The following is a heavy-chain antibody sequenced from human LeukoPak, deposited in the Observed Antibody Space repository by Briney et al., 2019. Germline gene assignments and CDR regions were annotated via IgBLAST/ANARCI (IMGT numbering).Heavy chain of an antibody. CDR3: ARGTYCGGDCNSLGANYYFDF. CDR2: INPGEGTT. Sequence: GASVKVSCKASAYSFTNYHIHWVRQAPGQGLEWMGIINPGEGTTIHAQKFQGRVTMTRATSTTSVYMELSSLRSEDTAVYYCARGTYCGGDCNSLGANYYFDFWGQGSLVTVSS. J-gene: IGHJ4*02. V-gene: IGHV1-46*01. D-gene: IGHD2-21*02. CDR1: AYSFTNYH.